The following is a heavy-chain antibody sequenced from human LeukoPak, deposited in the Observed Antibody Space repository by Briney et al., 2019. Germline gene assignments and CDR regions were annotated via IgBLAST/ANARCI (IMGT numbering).Heavy chain of an antibody. D-gene: IGHD6-13*01. CDR3: ARGRAGFSGSWYVY. Sequence: ALVKVSCKASGYTFTSYYMHWVRQAPGQGPEWMGVINPSDGSTSYAQKFQGRVAMTRDTSTSTVFMELSSLTSEDAAVYYCARGRAGFSGSWYVYWGQGTLVTVSS. CDR1: GYTFTSYY. J-gene: IGHJ4*02. CDR2: INPSDGST. V-gene: IGHV1-46*01.